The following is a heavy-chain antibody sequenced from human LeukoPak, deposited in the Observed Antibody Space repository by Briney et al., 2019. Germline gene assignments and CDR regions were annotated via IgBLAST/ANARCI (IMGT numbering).Heavy chain of an antibody. CDR3: ARDQIAAAGTSWFDP. CDR2: IYYSGST. D-gene: IGHD6-13*01. J-gene: IGHJ5*02. CDR1: GGSISSYY. V-gene: IGHV4-59*12. Sequence: SETLSLTCTVSGGSISSYYWSWIRQPPGKGLEWIGYIYYSGSTNYNPSLKSRVTISVDTSKNQFSLKLSSVTAADTAVYYCARDQIAAAGTSWFDPWGQGTLVTVSS.